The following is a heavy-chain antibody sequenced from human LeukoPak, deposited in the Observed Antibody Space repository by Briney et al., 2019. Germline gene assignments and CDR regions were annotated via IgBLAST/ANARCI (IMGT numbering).Heavy chain of an antibody. J-gene: IGHJ5*02. CDR2: INWNGGST. D-gene: IGHD3-9*01. CDR1: GFTFDDYG. CDR3: QRTAYDILTGSQGWFDP. V-gene: IGHV3-20*04. Sequence: PGGSLRVSCAASGFTFDDYGMSWVRQAPGKGLEWVSGINWNGGSTGYADSVKGRFTISRDNAKNSLYLQTNSLRAEDTAFFYSQRTAYDILTGSQGWFDPWGQGTLVTVSS.